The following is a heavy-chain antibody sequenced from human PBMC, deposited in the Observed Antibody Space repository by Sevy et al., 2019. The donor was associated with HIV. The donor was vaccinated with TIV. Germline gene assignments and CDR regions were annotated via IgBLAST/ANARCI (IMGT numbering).Heavy chain of an antibody. D-gene: IGHD2-15*01. Sequence: GGSLRLSCSASGFTFSSYTMIWVRQAPGRGLEWVSASSGTGSYIYYADSVKDRFTISRDNAKNLLYLQMNNLRAEDTAVYYCARDHGYCSGGSCYSGGYWGQGTLVTVSS. CDR2: SSGTGSYI. J-gene: IGHJ4*02. CDR3: ARDHGYCSGGSCYSGGY. CDR1: GFTFSSYT. V-gene: IGHV3-21*06.